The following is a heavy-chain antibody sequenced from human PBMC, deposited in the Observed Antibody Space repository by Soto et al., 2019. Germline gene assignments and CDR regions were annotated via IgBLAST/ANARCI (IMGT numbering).Heavy chain of an antibody. V-gene: IGHV3-53*01. CDR3: TREGS. J-gene: IGHJ4*02. CDR1: GFTVSSNF. Sequence: EVQLVESGGGLIQPGGSLRLSCAASGFTVSSNFMSWVRQAPGKGLEWASILYSGGSTYYADSVKGRFTISRDNARNSLYLQMNSLRDEDTAVYYCTREGSWGRGTQVTVSS. CDR2: LYSGGST.